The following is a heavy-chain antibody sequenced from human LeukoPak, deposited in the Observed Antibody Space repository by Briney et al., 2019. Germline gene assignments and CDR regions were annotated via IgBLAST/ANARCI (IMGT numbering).Heavy chain of an antibody. Sequence: GGSLRLSCAASGFTFSSYWMHWVRQAPGKGLVWVSRINSDGSSTSYADSVKGRFTISRDNAKNTLYLQMNSLRAEDTAVYYCARVGYYDILTGTNYWGQGALVTVSS. CDR3: ARVGYYDILTGTNY. V-gene: IGHV3-74*01. CDR1: GFTFSSYW. J-gene: IGHJ4*02. CDR2: INSDGSST. D-gene: IGHD3-9*01.